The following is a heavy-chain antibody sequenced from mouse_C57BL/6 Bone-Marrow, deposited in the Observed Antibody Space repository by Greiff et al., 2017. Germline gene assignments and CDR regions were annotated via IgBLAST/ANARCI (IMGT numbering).Heavy chain of an antibody. Sequence: VKLQESGAELARPGASVKLSCKASGYTFTSYGISWVKQRTGQGLEWIGEIYPRSGNTYYNEKFKGKATLTADKSSSTAYMELRSLTSEDSAVYFCAREGNWEEFAYWGQGTLVTVSA. D-gene: IGHD4-1*01. CDR1: GYTFTSYG. V-gene: IGHV1-81*01. CDR2: IYPRSGNT. CDR3: AREGNWEEFAY. J-gene: IGHJ3*01.